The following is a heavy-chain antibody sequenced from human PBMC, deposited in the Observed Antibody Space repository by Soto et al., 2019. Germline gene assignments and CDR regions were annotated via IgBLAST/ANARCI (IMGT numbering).Heavy chain of an antibody. CDR3: ARDFLYSSGWYGGYDFDY. Sequence: QVQLVQSGAEVKKPGASVKVSCKASGYTFTSYAMHWVRQAPGQRLEWMGWINAGNGNTKYSQKFQGRVTITRDTSASTAYMELSSLRSEDTAVYYCARDFLYSSGWYGGYDFDYWGQGTLVTVSS. J-gene: IGHJ4*02. D-gene: IGHD6-19*01. CDR2: INAGNGNT. CDR1: GYTFTSYA. V-gene: IGHV1-3*01.